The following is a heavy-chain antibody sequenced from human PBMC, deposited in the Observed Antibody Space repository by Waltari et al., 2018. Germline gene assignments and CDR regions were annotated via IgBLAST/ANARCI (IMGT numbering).Heavy chain of an antibody. Sequence: QVQMVQSGAEVEKPGATVKVTCKLPGNSEKGLTSQGEHLAPGKGPRWMGGFDPEAGTTIYAQNFQGRVIITEDTSTDTAYMQLGSLRFDDTAVYYCASGRIMKSVGGILVIDHGQRPGYFQLWGQGTLVTVSS. J-gene: IGHJ1*01. CDR3: ASGRIMKSVGGILVIDHGQRPGYFQL. V-gene: IGHV1-24*01. CDR2: FDPEAGTT. CDR1: GNSEKGLT. D-gene: IGHD3-16*02.